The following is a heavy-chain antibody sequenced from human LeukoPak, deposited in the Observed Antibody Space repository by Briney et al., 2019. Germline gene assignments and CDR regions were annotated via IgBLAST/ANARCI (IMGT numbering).Heavy chain of an antibody. D-gene: IGHD3-10*01. V-gene: IGHV3-33*01. CDR2: IWYDGSNK. Sequence: GRSLRLSCAASGFTFSCYGMHWVRQAPGKGLEWVANIWYDGSNKYYADSVKGRFTISRDNSKNTLNLQMNSLRADDTAVYFCVRDSSGDSSGRPSLDYWGQGTLVTVSS. CDR3: VRDSSGDSSGRPSLDY. J-gene: IGHJ4*02. CDR1: GFTFSCYG.